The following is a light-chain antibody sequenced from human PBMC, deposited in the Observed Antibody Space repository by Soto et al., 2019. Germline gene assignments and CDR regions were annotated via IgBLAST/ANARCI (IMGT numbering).Light chain of an antibody. J-gene: IGLJ2*01. Sequence: QSALTQPASVSGSPGQSITISCTGTSSDVGGYNYLSWYQQHPGKAPKLMIYDVSNRPSGVSNRFSGSKSGNTASLTISGLQAEDEADFYCSSYTSTYTVVFGGGTKVTVL. CDR2: DVS. CDR3: SSYTSTYTVV. CDR1: SSDVGGYNY. V-gene: IGLV2-14*01.